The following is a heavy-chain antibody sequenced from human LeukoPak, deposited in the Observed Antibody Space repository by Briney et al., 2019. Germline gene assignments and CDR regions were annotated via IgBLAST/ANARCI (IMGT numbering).Heavy chain of an antibody. Sequence: SETLSLTCTVSGGSISSSSYYWGWIRQPPGKGLEWIGSIYYRGSTYYNPSLKSRVTISVDTSKNQFSLKLSSVTAADTAVYYCARLNYYDSSGYYYVGPYYYYYMDVWGKGTTVTVSS. J-gene: IGHJ6*03. D-gene: IGHD3-22*01. CDR2: IYYRGST. CDR3: ARLNYYDSSGYYYVGPYYYYYMDV. V-gene: IGHV4-39*01. CDR1: GGSISSSSYY.